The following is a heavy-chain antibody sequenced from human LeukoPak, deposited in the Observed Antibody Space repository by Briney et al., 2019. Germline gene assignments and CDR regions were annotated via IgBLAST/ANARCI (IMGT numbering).Heavy chain of an antibody. V-gene: IGHV3-11*04. CDR1: GFTFSDYY. D-gene: IGHD3-9*01. J-gene: IGHJ6*03. Sequence: PGGSLRLSCAASGFTFSDYYMGWLRQAPGKGREGVSYISSSGDTTFHADSGKGGVTISRDNAKNSLYMQMNRLRAEDTAVYYCTRDARRQGHYFYYMDVSGEGTTVTVSS. CDR2: ISSSGDTT. CDR3: TRDARRQGHYFYYMDV.